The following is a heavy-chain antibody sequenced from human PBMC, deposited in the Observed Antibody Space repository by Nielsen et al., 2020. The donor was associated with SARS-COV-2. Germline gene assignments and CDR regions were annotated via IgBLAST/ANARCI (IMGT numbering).Heavy chain of an antibody. D-gene: IGHD3-3*01. J-gene: IGHJ4*02. CDR3: TRHVEREDYDFWSGYFPFDY. V-gene: IGHV3-15*01. CDR2: IKSKTDGGTT. Sequence: GESLKISCAASGFTFSNAWMSWVRQAPGKGLEWVGRIKSKTDGGTTDYAAPVKGRFTISRDDSKNTLYLQMNSLKTEDTAVYYCTRHVEREDYDFWSGYFPFDYWGQGTLVTVSS. CDR1: GFTFSNAW.